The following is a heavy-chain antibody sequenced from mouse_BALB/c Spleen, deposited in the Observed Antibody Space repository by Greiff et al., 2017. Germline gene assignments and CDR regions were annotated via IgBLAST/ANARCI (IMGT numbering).Heavy chain of an antibody. CDR3: ARGTYDDYRYFDV. J-gene: IGHJ1*01. V-gene: IGHV1S41*01. CDR1: GYTFTSYW. D-gene: IGHD2-4*01. Sequence: DLVKPGASVKLSCKASGYTFTSYWINWIKQRPGQGLEWIGRIAPGSGSTYYNEMFKGKATLTVDTSSSTAYIQLSSLSSEDSAVYCCARGTYDDYRYFDVWGAGTTVTVSS. CDR2: IAPGSGST.